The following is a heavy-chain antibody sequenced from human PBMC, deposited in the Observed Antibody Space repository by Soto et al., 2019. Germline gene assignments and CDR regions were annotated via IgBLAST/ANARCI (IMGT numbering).Heavy chain of an antibody. CDR3: ARVAYYDSSGYYRDYYGMDV. D-gene: IGHD3-22*01. CDR1: GFTFSSYW. Sequence: PGGSLRLSCAASGFTFSSYWMHWVRRAPGKGLVWVSRINSDGSSTSYADSVKGRFTISRDNAKNTLYLQMNSLRAEDTAVYYCARVAYYDSSGYYRDYYGMDVWGQGTTVTVSS. CDR2: INSDGSST. J-gene: IGHJ6*02. V-gene: IGHV3-74*01.